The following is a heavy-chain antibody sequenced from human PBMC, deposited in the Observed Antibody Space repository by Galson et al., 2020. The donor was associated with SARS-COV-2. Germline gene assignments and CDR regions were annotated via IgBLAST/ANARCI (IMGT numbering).Heavy chain of an antibody. CDR3: ARVDLWFGEVDIEHYDS. CDR2: IDADGSTT. J-gene: IGHJ4*02. Sequence: GGSLRLSCAASGFTFNNYWMHWVRQAPGKGLVWVSTIDADGSTTSYADSVRGRFTISRDNSKNTVYLQMSSLRAEDTAVYYCARVDLWFGEVDIEHYDSWGQGILVTVSS. CDR1: GFTFNNYW. D-gene: IGHD3-10*01. V-gene: IGHV3-74*01.